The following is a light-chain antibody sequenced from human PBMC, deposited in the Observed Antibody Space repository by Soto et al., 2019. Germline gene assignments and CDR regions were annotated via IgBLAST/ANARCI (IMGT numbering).Light chain of an antibody. CDR2: GAS. CDR3: QQYGISPRT. V-gene: IGKV3-20*01. CDR1: QSVSSGY. J-gene: IGKJ1*01. Sequence: EILLTQSPGTLSLSPWERATPSCRARQSVSSGYLAWYQQKPGQAPRLLIYGASSRATGIPDRFSGSGSGTDFTLTISRLEPEDFAVYYCQQYGISPRTFGQGTKVHI.